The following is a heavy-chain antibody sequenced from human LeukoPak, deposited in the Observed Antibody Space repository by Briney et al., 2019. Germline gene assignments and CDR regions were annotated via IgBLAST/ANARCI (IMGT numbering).Heavy chain of an antibody. CDR2: ISGSGGST. Sequence: GGSLRLSCAASGFTFSSYAMSWVRQAPGKGLEWVSGISGSGGSTYYADSVKGRFTISRDNSKYTLYLQMNSLRAEDTAVYYCAKDNGDSTFDYWGQGTLVTVSS. CDR1: GFTFSSYA. D-gene: IGHD4-17*01. J-gene: IGHJ4*02. CDR3: AKDNGDSTFDY. V-gene: IGHV3-23*01.